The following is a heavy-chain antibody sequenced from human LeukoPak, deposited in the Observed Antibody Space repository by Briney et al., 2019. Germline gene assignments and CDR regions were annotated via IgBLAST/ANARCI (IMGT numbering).Heavy chain of an antibody. CDR3: ARDKGFFSGMDV. D-gene: IGHD3-3*01. J-gene: IGHJ6*02. V-gene: IGHV3-21*01. Sequence: PGGSLRLSCVASGFRFSSDNMNWVRQAPGKGLEWVSSISGGSTYIDYADSVKGRFTISRDNAKNSLYLQMNSLRGEDTALYYCARDKGFFSGMDVWGQGTTVTVSS. CDR2: ISGGSTYI. CDR1: GFRFSSDN.